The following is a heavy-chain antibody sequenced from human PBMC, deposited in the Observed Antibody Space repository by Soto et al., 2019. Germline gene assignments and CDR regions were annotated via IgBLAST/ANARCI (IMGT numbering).Heavy chain of an antibody. V-gene: IGHV4-39*01. CDR1: GGSISSSSYY. CDR3: ARQSSRYFDFDF. Sequence: SETLSLTCTVSGGSISSSSYYWGWIRQPPGKGLEWIGRIYYSGSTYYNPSLKNRVTISVDTSKNQFSLKLSSVTAADTAVYYCARQSSRYFDFDFWGQGTLVTVSS. J-gene: IGHJ4*02. CDR2: IYYSGST. D-gene: IGHD3-9*01.